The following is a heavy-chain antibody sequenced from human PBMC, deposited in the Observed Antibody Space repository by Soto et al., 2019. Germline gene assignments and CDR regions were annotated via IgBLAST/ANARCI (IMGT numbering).Heavy chain of an antibody. CDR2: ISYDGSNK. Sequence: VAVISYDGSNKYQADSVKGRFTISRDNSKNTLYLQMNSLRAEDTAVYYCAKDHGYSSFCVDYWGQGTLVTVSS. V-gene: IGHV3-30*18. CDR3: AKDHGYSSFCVDY. J-gene: IGHJ4*02. D-gene: IGHD6-19*01.